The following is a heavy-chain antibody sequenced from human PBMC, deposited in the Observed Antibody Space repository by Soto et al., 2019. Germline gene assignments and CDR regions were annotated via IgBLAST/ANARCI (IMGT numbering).Heavy chain of an antibody. CDR3: ASTTYYYDSSGYSVFDY. CDR2: IYTSGST. J-gene: IGHJ4*02. V-gene: IGHV4-4*07. D-gene: IGHD3-22*01. Sequence: PSETLSLTCTVSGGSISSYYWSWIRQPAGKGLEWIGRIYTSGSTNYNPSLKSRVTMSVDTSKNQFSLKLSSVTAADTAVYYCASTTYYYDSSGYSVFDYWSQGTLVPGSA. CDR1: GGSISSYY.